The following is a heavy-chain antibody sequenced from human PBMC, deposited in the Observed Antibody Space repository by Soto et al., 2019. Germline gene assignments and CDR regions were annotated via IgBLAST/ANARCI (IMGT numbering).Heavy chain of an antibody. J-gene: IGHJ5*02. D-gene: IGHD2-21*01. CDR3: ARDFYCPGGHCYHGGWFDP. Sequence: QVQLVQSGAEMQKPGSSVRVSCKASGGTVSNNAISWVRQAPGQGLVWMGGIIPMLGAPNYAQKFQGRLTXPXDXXTSSVYMELSSLISEDTGIYFCARDFYCPGGHCYHGGWFDPWGQGTLVTVSS. CDR1: GGTVSNNA. V-gene: IGHV1-69*05. CDR2: IIPMLGAP.